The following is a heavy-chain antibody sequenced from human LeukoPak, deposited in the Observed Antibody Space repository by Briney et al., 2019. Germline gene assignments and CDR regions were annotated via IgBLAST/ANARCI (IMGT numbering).Heavy chain of an antibody. CDR3: ARAPSIAAIRHAFDI. J-gene: IGHJ3*02. V-gene: IGHV4-4*07. D-gene: IGHD6-6*01. Sequence: SETLSLTCTVSGGSISSYYWSWIRQPAGKGLEWTGRIYTSGSTNYNPSLKSRVTMSVDTSKNQFSLKLSSVTAADTAVYYCARAPSIAAIRHAFDIWGQGTMVTVSS. CDR1: GGSISSYY. CDR2: IYTSGST.